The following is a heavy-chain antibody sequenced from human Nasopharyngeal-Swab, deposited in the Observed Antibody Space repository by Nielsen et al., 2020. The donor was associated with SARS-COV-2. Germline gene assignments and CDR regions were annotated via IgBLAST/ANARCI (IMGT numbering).Heavy chain of an antibody. CDR3: AKGGYCSSTSCKDFFDY. D-gene: IGHD2-2*01. Sequence: WIRQPPGKGLEWVSGISGGGGSTSYADSVKGRFTISRDNSKNTLYVQMNSLRAEDTAVYYCAKGGYCSSTSCKDFFDYWGQGTLVTVSS. J-gene: IGHJ4*02. V-gene: IGHV3-23*01. CDR2: ISGGGGST.